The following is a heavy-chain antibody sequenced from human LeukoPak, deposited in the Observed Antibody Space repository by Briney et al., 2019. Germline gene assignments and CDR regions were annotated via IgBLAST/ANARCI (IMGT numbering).Heavy chain of an antibody. J-gene: IGHJ6*02. V-gene: IGHV3-9*01. CDR3: AKEGITMVRGVEVPYYGMDV. Sequence: GRSLRLSCAASGFTFDDYAMHWVRQAPGKGLEWVSGISWNSGSIGYADSVKGRFTLSRDNAKNSLYLQMNSLRAEDTALYYCAKEGITMVRGVEVPYYGMDVWGQGTTVTVSS. D-gene: IGHD3-10*01. CDR2: ISWNSGSI. CDR1: GFTFDDYA.